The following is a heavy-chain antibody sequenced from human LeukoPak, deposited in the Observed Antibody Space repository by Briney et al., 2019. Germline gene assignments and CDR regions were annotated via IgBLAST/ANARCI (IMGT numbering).Heavy chain of an antibody. J-gene: IGHJ2*01. CDR3: ARSSATVTTRYFDL. D-gene: IGHD4-17*01. CDR2: IKQDGSEK. Sequence: GGSLRLSCAASGFTFSSYWMSWVRQAPGKGLEWVANIKQDGSEKYYVDSVKGRFTISRDNAKNSLYLLMNSLSPEDTALYYCARSSATVTTRYFDLWGRGTLVTVSS. V-gene: IGHV3-7*03. CDR1: GFTFSSYW.